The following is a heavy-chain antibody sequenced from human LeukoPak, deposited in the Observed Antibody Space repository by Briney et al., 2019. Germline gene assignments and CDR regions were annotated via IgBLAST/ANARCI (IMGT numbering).Heavy chain of an antibody. CDR1: GFTFGHYN. V-gene: IGHV3-48*01. Sequence: GGSLRLSCVGSGFTFGHYNMNWVRQAPAKGLDWISYIDISSSTIYYADSVKGRFTISRDNSKKPLYLQMNSLRAEDPAVYYCAKVSRRAAQYSSSCDYWGQGTLVTVSS. J-gene: IGHJ4*02. CDR2: IDISSSTI. CDR3: AKVSRRAAQYSSSCDY. D-gene: IGHD6-13*01.